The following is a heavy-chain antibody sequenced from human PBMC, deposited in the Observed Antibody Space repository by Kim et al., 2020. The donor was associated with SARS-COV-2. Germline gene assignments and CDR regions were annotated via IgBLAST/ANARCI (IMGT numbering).Heavy chain of an antibody. Sequence: GGSLRLSCAASGFTFNTYSMNWVRQAPGKGLEWVAHISSSSNFIYYADSVKGRFIISRDNAKTSVFLQMNSLRAEDTAVYYCAGPVIVRGRLDYWGQGALVTVPS. D-gene: IGHD3-10*01. CDR1: GFTFNTYS. V-gene: IGHV3-21*05. J-gene: IGHJ4*02. CDR2: ISSSSNFI. CDR3: AGPVIVRGRLDY.